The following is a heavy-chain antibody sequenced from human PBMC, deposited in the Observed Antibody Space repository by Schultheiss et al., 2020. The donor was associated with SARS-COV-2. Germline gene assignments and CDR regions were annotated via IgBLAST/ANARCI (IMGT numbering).Heavy chain of an antibody. J-gene: IGHJ4*02. V-gene: IGHV3-23*01. CDR1: GFTFSSYA. CDR3: AKDPPPYSSGWYEDY. CDR2: ISGSGGST. Sequence: GESLKISCSASGFTFSSYAMHWVRQAPGKGLEWVSAISGSGGSTYYADSVKGRFTISRDNSKNTLYLQMNSLRAEDTAVYYCAKDPPPYSSGWYEDYWGQGTLVTVSS. D-gene: IGHD6-19*01.